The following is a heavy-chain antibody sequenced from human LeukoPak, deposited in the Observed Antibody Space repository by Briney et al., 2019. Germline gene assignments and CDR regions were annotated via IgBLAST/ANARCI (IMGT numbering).Heavy chain of an antibody. V-gene: IGHV5-51*01. J-gene: IGHJ3*02. CDR2: MYPDDSDI. CDR1: GYSFSTYW. Sequence: GESLKISCKASGYSFSTYWIGWVRQMPGKGLEWMGLMYPDDSDIKYSPSFQGQVTFSADKSISTAYPQWSSLKASDTAMYYCARPPFPYSSSPIGGAFDIWGQGTMVTVSS. D-gene: IGHD6-13*01. CDR3: ARPPFPYSSSPIGGAFDI.